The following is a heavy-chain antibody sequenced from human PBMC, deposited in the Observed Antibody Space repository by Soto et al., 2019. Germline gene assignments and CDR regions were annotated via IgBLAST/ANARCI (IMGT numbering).Heavy chain of an antibody. CDR2: ISSDSSHI. D-gene: IGHD4-4*01. V-gene: IGHV3-21*01. CDR3: ARDVTTCSDF. CDR1: GFIFINYG. J-gene: IGHJ4*02. Sequence: GGSLRLSCAASGFIFINYGMNWVRQAPGKGLEWVSSISSDSSHIYYADSVRGRFTISRDNSKNSLYLQLNSLRAEDTAVYYCARDVTTCSDFWGQGTLVTVSS.